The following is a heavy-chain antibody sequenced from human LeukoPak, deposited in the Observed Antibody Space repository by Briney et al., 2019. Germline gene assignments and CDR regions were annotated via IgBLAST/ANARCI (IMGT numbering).Heavy chain of an antibody. CDR2: IRYDGSNK. Sequence: GGSLRLSCAASGFTFSSYGMHWVRQAPGKGLEWVAFIRYDGSNKYYADSVKGRFTISRDNSKNTLYLQMNSLRAEDTAVYYCAKEPWSPYGSGDYYYYYMDVWGKGTTVTVSS. V-gene: IGHV3-30*02. J-gene: IGHJ6*03. CDR1: GFTFSSYG. D-gene: IGHD3-10*01. CDR3: AKEPWSPYGSGDYYYYYMDV.